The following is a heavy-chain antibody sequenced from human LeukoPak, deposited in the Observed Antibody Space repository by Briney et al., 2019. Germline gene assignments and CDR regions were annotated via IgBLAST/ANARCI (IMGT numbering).Heavy chain of an antibody. CDR1: GFTFSTYW. CDR3: AREKMLP. J-gene: IGHJ4*02. Sequence: GGSLRLSCAASGFTFSTYWMNWVRQAPGKGLEWVANIKHDGSEKYYVDSVMGRFTISRDNAKNSLYLQMNSLRAKDTAVYYCAREKMLPWGQGTLVTVSS. D-gene: IGHD3-10*02. V-gene: IGHV3-7*01. CDR2: IKHDGSEK.